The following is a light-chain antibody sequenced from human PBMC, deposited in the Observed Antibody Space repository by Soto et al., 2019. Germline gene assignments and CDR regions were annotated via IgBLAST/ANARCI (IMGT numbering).Light chain of an antibody. J-gene: IGKJ4*01. CDR1: QDIIIA. CDR2: TAS. V-gene: IGKV1-12*01. Sequence: DIQMTQSPSSVSASVGDTVTITCRASQDIIIALAWFQQKPGEAPRLLIYTASSLHSGVPSRFSGSGSGTDFTLTINSLQPEDFATYYCQQGHSFPLTFGGGTKVEMK. CDR3: QQGHSFPLT.